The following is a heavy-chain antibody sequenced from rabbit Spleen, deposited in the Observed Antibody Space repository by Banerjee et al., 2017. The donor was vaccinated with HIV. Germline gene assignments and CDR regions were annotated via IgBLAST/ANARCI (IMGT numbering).Heavy chain of an antibody. CDR2: IDTNDGDT. D-gene: IGHD1-1*01. CDR3: ARNYVNAFDP. Sequence: QEQLVESGGGLVKPGGSLTLTCTASGFSFSSNWICWVRQAPGKGLEWIACIDTNDGDTDYANWPKGRFTISKTSSTTVTLQMTSLTAADTATYFCARNYVNAFDPWGPGTLVTVS. V-gene: IGHV1S45*01. CDR1: GFSFSSNW. J-gene: IGHJ2*01.